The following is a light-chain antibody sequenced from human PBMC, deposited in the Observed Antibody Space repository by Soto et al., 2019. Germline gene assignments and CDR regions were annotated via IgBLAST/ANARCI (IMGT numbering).Light chain of an antibody. CDR1: QSVSRNY. CDR3: QQYGSSPRT. J-gene: IGKJ1*01. V-gene: IGKV3-20*01. CDR2: GAS. Sequence: EIVLTQSPGTLSLSPGERATLSCRASQSVSRNYLVWYQQKPGQAPRLLIYGASSRATGIPDRFSGSGSGTDFTLTISRLEPEDFAVYYCQQYGSSPRTFGQGTKVEIK.